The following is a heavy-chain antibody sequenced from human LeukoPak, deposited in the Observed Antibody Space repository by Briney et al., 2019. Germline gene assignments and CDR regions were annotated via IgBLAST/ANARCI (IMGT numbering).Heavy chain of an antibody. V-gene: IGHV3-21*04. CDR2: ISSSSSYI. CDR1: GFTFSSYS. Sequence: PGGSLRPSCAASGFTFSSYSMNWVRQAPGKGLEWVSSISSSSSYIYYADSVKGRFTISRDNSKNTLYLQMNSLRVEDTAVYYCANARLVVTAAEYWGQGTLVTVSS. CDR3: ANARLVVTAAEY. D-gene: IGHD2-21*02. J-gene: IGHJ4*02.